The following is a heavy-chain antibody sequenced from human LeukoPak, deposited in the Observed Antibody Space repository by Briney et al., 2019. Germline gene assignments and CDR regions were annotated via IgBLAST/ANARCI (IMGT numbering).Heavy chain of an antibody. D-gene: IGHD3-3*01. Sequence: PSETLSLSCTVSGGSISSSSNYWGWIRQPPGKGLECVGGIYYSGSTYYNPSLKSRVTISVDTSKNQSSMKVSFVTAADTAVYYCVRHLYDFWGGYYQPRHFDYWGQGTRVTVSS. J-gene: IGHJ4*02. CDR1: GGSISSSSNY. V-gene: IGHV4-39*01. CDR2: IYYSGST. CDR3: VRHLYDFWGGYYQPRHFDY.